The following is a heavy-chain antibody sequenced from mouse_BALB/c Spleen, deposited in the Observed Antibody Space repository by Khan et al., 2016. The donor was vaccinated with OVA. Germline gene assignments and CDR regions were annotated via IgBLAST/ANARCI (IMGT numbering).Heavy chain of an antibody. CDR1: GYSFTDYT. V-gene: IGHV1-18*01. Sequence: VQLQQSGPELVKPGASMKMSCKASGYSFTDYTLNWVKQSHGKNLEWIGLINPYNGDTNYNQNFKVKATLTVDKSSRTAYMELLSLTSEDSAVYYCTRSGYGGFAYWGQGTLVTVSA. CDR2: INPYNGDT. J-gene: IGHJ3*01. D-gene: IGHD1-2*01. CDR3: TRSGYGGFAY.